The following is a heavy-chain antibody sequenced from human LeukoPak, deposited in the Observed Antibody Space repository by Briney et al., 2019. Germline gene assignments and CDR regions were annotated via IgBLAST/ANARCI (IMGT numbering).Heavy chain of an antibody. CDR3: ASEDSLGIFDI. J-gene: IGHJ3*02. D-gene: IGHD3-16*01. CDR1: GFTFDDYA. Sequence: PGGSLRLSCAASGFTFDDYAMHWVRQAPGKGLEWVSLISWDGGSTYYADSVKGRFTISRDNSKNSLYLQMNSLRAEDTALYYCASEDSLGIFDIWGQGTMVTVSS. V-gene: IGHV3-43D*03. CDR2: ISWDGGST.